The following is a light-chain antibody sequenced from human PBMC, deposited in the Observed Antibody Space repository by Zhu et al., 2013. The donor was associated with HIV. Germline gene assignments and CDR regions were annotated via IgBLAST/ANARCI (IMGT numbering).Light chain of an antibody. Sequence: VLTQSPGTLSLSPGERATLSCRASPSVWSNYLAWYQQKPGQPPMLLIYDASERATDIPDRFSGSGSGTDFTLTISRLEPADSAYYYCQQYVNSPYTFGQGT. J-gene: IGKJ2*01. CDR2: DAS. CDR3: QQYVNSPYT. CDR1: PSVWSNY. V-gene: IGKV3-20*01.